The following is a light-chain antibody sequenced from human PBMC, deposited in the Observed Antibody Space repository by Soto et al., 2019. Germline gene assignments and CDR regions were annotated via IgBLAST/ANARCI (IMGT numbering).Light chain of an antibody. CDR2: KDS. Sequence: SYELTQPSSVSVSPGQTASITCSGDVLAKKYARWFQQKPGQAPVLVIYKDSERPSGIPERFSGSSSGTTVTLTISGAQVEDEADYYCYSAADNNWVFGGGTKVTVL. CDR3: YSAADNNWV. CDR1: VLAKKY. J-gene: IGLJ3*02. V-gene: IGLV3-27*01.